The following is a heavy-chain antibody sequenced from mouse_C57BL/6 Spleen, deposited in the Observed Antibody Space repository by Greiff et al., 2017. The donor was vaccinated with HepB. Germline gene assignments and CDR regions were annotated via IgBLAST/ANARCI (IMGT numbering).Heavy chain of an antibody. Sequence: EVQLQQSGPELVKPGASVKIPCKASGYTFTDYNMDWVKQSHGKSLEWIGDINPNNGGTIYNQKFKGKATLTVDKSSSTAYMALRSLTSEDTAVYYCARLDSSVSGAMDYWGQGTSVTVSS. CDR1: GYTFTDYN. V-gene: IGHV1-18*01. CDR2: INPNNGGT. CDR3: ARLDSSVSGAMDY. D-gene: IGHD3-2*02. J-gene: IGHJ4*01.